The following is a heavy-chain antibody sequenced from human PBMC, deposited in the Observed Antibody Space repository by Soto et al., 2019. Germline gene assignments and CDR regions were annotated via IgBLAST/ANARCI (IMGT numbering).Heavy chain of an antibody. D-gene: IGHD3-16*01. CDR1: GFTFGDYA. Sequence: PGGSLRLSCSPSGFTFGDYAMSWFRQAPGKGLEWVGFIRSKAYGGTTEYAASVKGRFTISRDDSKSIAYLQMDSLKTDDTAVYYCRLRLGERRYQPPDAFDIWGQGTMVTVSS. CDR2: IRSKAYGGTT. CDR3: RLRLGERRYQPPDAFDI. V-gene: IGHV3-49*03. J-gene: IGHJ3*02.